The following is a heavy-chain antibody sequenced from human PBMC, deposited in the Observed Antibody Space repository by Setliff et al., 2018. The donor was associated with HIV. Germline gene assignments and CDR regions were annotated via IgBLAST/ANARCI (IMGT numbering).Heavy chain of an antibody. Sequence: SETLSLTCAVYGGSFSGYYWSWIRQPPGKGLEWIGEMNHSGSTNYNPSLKSRVTMSVDTSKNQFSLNLTSVTAADTAMYYCASFFVTTVTNQDYWGQGTPVTVSS. J-gene: IGHJ4*02. CDR3: ASFFVTTVTNQDY. CDR1: GGSFSGYY. V-gene: IGHV4-34*01. CDR2: MNHSGST. D-gene: IGHD4-17*01.